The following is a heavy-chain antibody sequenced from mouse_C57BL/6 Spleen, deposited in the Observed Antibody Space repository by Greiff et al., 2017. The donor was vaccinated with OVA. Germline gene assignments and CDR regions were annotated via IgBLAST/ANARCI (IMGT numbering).Heavy chain of an antibody. Sequence: QVQLQQPGAELVRPGTSVKLSCKASGYTFTSYWMHWVKQRPGQGLEWIGVIDPSDSYTNYNQKFKGKAKLTVDTSSSTAYMQLSSLTPEDSAVYYCARGDLSRGGEGTTLTESS. CDR1: GYTFTSYW. CDR3: ARGDLSR. CDR2: IDPSDSYT. J-gene: IGHJ2*01. V-gene: IGHV1-59*01.